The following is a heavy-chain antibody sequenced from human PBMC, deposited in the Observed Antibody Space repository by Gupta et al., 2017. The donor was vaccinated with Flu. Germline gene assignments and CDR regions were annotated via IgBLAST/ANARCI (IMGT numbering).Heavy chain of an antibody. J-gene: IGHJ3*01. CDR1: S. D-gene: IGHD1-1*01. CDR2: ITRGSSYI. CDR3: AREGAGVTTGHDGFDV. Sequence: SMTWVRQAPGKGLEWVASITRGSSYIHYADSVMGRFTISRDNAQKSLWLQMDRLSVEDTALYYCAREGAGVTTGHDGFDVWGQGTKVPVSS. V-gene: IGHV3-21*01.